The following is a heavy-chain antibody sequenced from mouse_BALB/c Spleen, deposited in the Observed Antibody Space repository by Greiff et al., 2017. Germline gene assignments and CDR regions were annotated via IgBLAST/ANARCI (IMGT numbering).Heavy chain of an antibody. Sequence: EVQRVESGGGLVKPGGSLKLSCAASGFTFSSYTMSWVRQTPEKRLEWVATISSGGSYTYYPDSVKGRFTISRDNAKNTLYLQMSSLKSEDTAMYYCTRDLGNYAYWGQGTSVTVSS. D-gene: IGHD2-1*01. CDR2: ISSGGSYT. J-gene: IGHJ4*01. CDR3: TRDLGNYAY. CDR1: GFTFSSYT. V-gene: IGHV5-6-4*01.